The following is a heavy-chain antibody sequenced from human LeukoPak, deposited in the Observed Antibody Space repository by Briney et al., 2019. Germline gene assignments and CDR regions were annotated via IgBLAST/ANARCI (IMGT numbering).Heavy chain of an antibody. J-gene: IGHJ1*01. CDR1: GGSFSGYY. CDR3: ARRGYCSSTSCYRVGYFQH. V-gene: IGHV4-34*01. Sequence: SETLSLTRAVYGGSFSGYYWSWIRQPPGKGLEWIGEINHSGSTNYNPSLKSRVTISVDTSKNQFSLKLSSVTAADTAVYYCARRGYCSSTSCYRVGYFQHWGQGTLVTVSS. D-gene: IGHD2-2*01. CDR2: INHSGST.